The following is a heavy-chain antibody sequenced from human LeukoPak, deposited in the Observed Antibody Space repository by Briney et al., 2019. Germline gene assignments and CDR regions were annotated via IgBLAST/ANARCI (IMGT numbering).Heavy chain of an antibody. V-gene: IGHV1-46*01. J-gene: IGHJ4*02. Sequence: ASVKVSCKASGYTFTSYHMHWVRQAPGQGLEIMGIINPSGGSTTYAQKFQGRVTMTRDTSTSAVYMELSSLRSEDTAVYYCAKLAAAGTAHYYFDYWGQGTLVTVSS. CDR1: GYTFTSYH. D-gene: IGHD6-13*01. CDR2: INPSGGST. CDR3: AKLAAAGTAHYYFDY.